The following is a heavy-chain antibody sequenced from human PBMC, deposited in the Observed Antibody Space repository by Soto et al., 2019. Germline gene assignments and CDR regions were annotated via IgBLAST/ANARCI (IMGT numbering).Heavy chain of an antibody. Sequence: QLQLQESGPGLVKPSEILSLTYTVSGGSFSSSSYYWGCIRQPPGKGLEWIGSIYYRGNTYYNPSLKSRVTISVDTSKNQFSLKLSSVTAADTAVYYCAREGGGYCSGGSCQVDYWGQGTLVTVSS. J-gene: IGHJ4*02. D-gene: IGHD2-15*01. CDR3: AREGGGYCSGGSCQVDY. CDR1: GGSFSSSSYY. CDR2: IYYRGNT. V-gene: IGHV4-39*02.